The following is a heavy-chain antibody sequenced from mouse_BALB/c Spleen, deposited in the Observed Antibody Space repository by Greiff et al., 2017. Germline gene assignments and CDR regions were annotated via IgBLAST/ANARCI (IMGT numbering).Heavy chain of an antibody. D-gene: IGHD3-3*01. CDR1: GFTFSSYA. J-gene: IGHJ1*01. CDR2: ISSGGST. Sequence: EVKVEESGGGLVKPGGSLKLSCAASGFTFSSYAMSWVRQTPEKRLEWVASISSGGSTYYPDSVKGRFTISRDNARNILYLQMSSLRSEDTAMYYCARGGKGRVARDWYFDVWGAGTTVTVSS. CDR3: ARGGKGRVARDWYFDV. V-gene: IGHV5-6-5*01.